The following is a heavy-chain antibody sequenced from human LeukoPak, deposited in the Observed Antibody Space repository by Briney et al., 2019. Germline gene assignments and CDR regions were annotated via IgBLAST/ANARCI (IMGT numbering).Heavy chain of an antibody. CDR1: GYTFTSYG. J-gene: IGHJ6*03. D-gene: IGHD3-10*01. Sequence: ASVKVSCKASGYTFTSYGISWVRQAPGQGLEWMGGIIPIFGTANYAQKFQGRVTITADESTSTAYMELSSLRSEDTAVYYCARVGSGSGSYSRQETSWHPPNYYYYYMDVWGKGTTVTISS. V-gene: IGHV1-69*13. CDR2: IIPIFGTA. CDR3: ARVGSGSGSYSRQETSWHPPNYYYYYMDV.